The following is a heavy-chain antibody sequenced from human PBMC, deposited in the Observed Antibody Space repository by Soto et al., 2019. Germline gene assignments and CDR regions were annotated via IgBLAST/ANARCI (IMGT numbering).Heavy chain of an antibody. D-gene: IGHD6-13*01. J-gene: IGHJ6*02. CDR2: INPSGGST. CDR3: AKDLKTSSSWYYQSLDV. V-gene: IGHV1-46*01. CDR1: GYTFTSYY. Sequence: ASVKVSCKASGYTFTSYYMHWVRQAPGQGLEWMGIINPSGGSTSYAQKFQGRVTMTRDTSTSTVYMELSSLRSEDTAVYYCAKDLKTSSSWYYQSLDVWGQGTTVTVSS.